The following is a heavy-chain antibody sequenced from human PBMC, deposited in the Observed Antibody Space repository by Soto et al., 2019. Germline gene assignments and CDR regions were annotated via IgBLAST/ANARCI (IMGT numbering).Heavy chain of an antibody. CDR1: GFGFIDYY. CDR3: AREGSSSGPDYEY. J-gene: IGHJ4*02. Sequence: GSLRLSSAASGFGFIDYYTNWVRQAPGKGLEWVGRTRNKASSYTTDYAAFVKGRFTISRDDSKNLIYLQMNGLKTEDTAVYYCAREGSSSGPDYEYWGQGTLVTVSS. V-gene: IGHV3-72*01. D-gene: IGHD3-22*01. CDR2: TRNKASSYTT.